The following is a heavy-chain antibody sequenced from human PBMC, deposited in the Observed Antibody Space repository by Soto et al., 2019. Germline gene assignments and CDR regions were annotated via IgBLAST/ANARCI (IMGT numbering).Heavy chain of an antibody. CDR1: GFTFSSYA. J-gene: IGHJ4*02. V-gene: IGHV3-30-3*01. D-gene: IGHD3-22*01. CDR2: ISYDGSNK. CDR3: AILEAYDSSGYYYEWDSHFDY. Sequence: GGSLRLSCAASGFTFSSYAMHWVRQAPGKGLEWVAVISYDGSNKYYADSVKGRFTISRDNSKNTLYLQMNSLRAEDTAVYYCAILEAYDSSGYYYEWDSHFDYWGQGTLVTVSS.